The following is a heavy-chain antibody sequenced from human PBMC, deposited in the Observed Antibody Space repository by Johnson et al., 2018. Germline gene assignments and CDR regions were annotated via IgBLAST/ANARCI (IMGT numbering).Heavy chain of an antibody. Sequence: VQLVESGAEVKKPGASVKVSCKASGYTLTSYDINWVRQATGQGLEWVGWMNPNSGHTGYAQKFQGRVTMTRNTSISTAYMELSSLKSEDTAVYYCAREGYGDKDVFDIWGQGTMVTVSS. V-gene: IGHV1-8*01. CDR3: AREGYGDKDVFDI. D-gene: IGHD4-17*01. J-gene: IGHJ3*02. CDR2: MNPNSGHT. CDR1: GYTLTSYD.